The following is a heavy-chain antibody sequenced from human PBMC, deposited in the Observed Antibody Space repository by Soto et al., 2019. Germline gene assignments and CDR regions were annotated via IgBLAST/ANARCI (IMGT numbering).Heavy chain of an antibody. CDR1: GFTFKGAW. Sequence: GGSLRLSCVASGFTFKGAWMNWVRQAPGKGLEWVGRIRSKSDGGTTEYAAPVKGRFTISRDDSKNTVYLQVNSLKTEDTAVYYCTTIYPYDRAPSWGQGTLVTVSS. CDR3: TTIYPYDRAPS. J-gene: IGHJ5*02. V-gene: IGHV3-15*07. CDR2: IRSKSDGGTT. D-gene: IGHD3-22*01.